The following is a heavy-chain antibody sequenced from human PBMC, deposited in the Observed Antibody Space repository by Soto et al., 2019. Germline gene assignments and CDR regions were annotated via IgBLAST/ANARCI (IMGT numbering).Heavy chain of an antibody. Sequence: PSETLSLTCAVYGGSFSGYYWSWIHQPPGKGLEWIGEINHSGSTNYNPSLKSRVTISVDTSKNQFSLKLSSVTAADTAVYYCARLRSSTVTTSSNDYWGQGTLVTVSS. D-gene: IGHD4-17*01. CDR1: GGSFSGYY. CDR2: INHSGST. CDR3: ARLRSSTVTTSSNDY. J-gene: IGHJ4*02. V-gene: IGHV4-34*01.